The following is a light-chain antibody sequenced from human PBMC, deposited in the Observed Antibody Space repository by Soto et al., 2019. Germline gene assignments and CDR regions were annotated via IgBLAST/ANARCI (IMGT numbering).Light chain of an antibody. Sequence: QSVLTQPAAGSGSPGQSITISCSGTSSDVGGSNLVSWYQQHPGKAPKLIIFEGDRRPSGVSGRFSGSKSGNTASLTISGCQAEAESDDCCCTLAGTSGFYAFGTGTKVTVL. J-gene: IGLJ1*01. CDR3: CTLAGTSGFYA. CDR1: SSDVGGSNL. CDR2: EGD. V-gene: IGLV2-23*01.